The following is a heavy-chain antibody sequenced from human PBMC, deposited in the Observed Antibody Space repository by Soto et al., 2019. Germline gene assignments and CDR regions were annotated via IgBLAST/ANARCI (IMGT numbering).Heavy chain of an antibody. Sequence: SETLSLTCTVSGDSLTRNYWSWIRQPPGKGLEWLAFIHNGQTTNYNPSLVGRVSVSVDTSKSQLSLNLNSVTAADTAVYYCARTVSGVFDYWGQRILDTVSS. CDR1: GDSLTRNY. CDR2: IHNGQTT. J-gene: IGHJ4*01. CDR3: ARTVSGVFDY. V-gene: IGHV4-59*01.